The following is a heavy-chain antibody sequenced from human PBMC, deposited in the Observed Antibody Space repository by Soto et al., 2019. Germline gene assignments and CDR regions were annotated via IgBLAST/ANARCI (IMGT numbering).Heavy chain of an antibody. CDR1: GFTFSSYN. Sequence: GGSLRLSCAASGFTFSSYNMNWVRQAPGKGLEWVSSISSSSSYIYYADSVKGRFTSSRDNAKNSLYLQMNSLRAEDTAVYYCPRTLRDGTKNYSYYYGMDVWAKGPRSPSP. V-gene: IGHV3-21*01. J-gene: IGHJ6*02. CDR3: PRTLRDGTKNYSYYYGMDV. CDR2: ISSSSSYI.